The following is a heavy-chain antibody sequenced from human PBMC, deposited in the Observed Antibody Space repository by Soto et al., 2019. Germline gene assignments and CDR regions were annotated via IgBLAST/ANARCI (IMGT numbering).Heavy chain of an antibody. CDR1: GFTFSSYG. D-gene: IGHD3-22*01. CDR3: ARDGFAMIVVTEIDY. CDR2: IWYDGSNK. J-gene: IGHJ4*02. Sequence: QVQLVESGGGVVQSGRSLRLSCAASGFTFSSYGMHWVRQAPGKGLEWVAVIWYDGSNKYYADSVKGRFTISRDNSKNMLYLQMNSLRAEDTAVYYCARDGFAMIVVTEIDYWGQGTLVTVSS. V-gene: IGHV3-33*01.